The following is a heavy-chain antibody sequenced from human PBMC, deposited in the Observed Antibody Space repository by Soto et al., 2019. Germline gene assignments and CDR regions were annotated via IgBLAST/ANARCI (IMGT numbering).Heavy chain of an antibody. CDR1: GFSLSSYA. Sequence: GGSLRLSCAASGFSLSSYAMSWVRQAPGKGLEWVAVISYDGSNKYYADSVKGRFTISRDNSKNTLYLQMNSLRAEDTAVYYCAKDPAPIAAAATHGGAFDIWGQGTMVTVSS. CDR3: AKDPAPIAAAATHGGAFDI. J-gene: IGHJ3*02. D-gene: IGHD6-13*01. V-gene: IGHV3-30*18. CDR2: ISYDGSNK.